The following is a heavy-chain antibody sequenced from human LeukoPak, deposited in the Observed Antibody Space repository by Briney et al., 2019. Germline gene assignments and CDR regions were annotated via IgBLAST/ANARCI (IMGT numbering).Heavy chain of an antibody. CDR1: GFTFTSYG. CDR3: ARPHVGDYYFDY. CDR2: ISAYNGNT. J-gene: IGHJ4*02. Sequence: ASVKVSCKASGFTFTSYGISWVRQAPGQVLEWMGWISAYNGNTNYAQKVQGRVTMTTDTSTSTAYMELRSLRSDDTAVYYCARPHVGDYYFDYWGQGTLVTVSS. D-gene: IGHD4-17*01. V-gene: IGHV1-18*01.